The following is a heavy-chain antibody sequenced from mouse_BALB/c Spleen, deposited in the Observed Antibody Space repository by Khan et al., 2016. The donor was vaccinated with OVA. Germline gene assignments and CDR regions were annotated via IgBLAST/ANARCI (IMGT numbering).Heavy chain of an antibody. CDR3: GRVEDI. V-gene: IGHV2-9*02. Sequence: QVQLKESGPGLVAPSQSLSITCTASGFSLTSYGVHWVRQPPGKGLEWLGVIWAGGSTTYNSPLISRLSISKDNSKRQVFLKMNSLQADDTAIYYCGRVEDIWGQGTTLTVSS. D-gene: IGHD1-3*01. J-gene: IGHJ2*01. CDR1: GFSLTSYG. CDR2: IWAGGST.